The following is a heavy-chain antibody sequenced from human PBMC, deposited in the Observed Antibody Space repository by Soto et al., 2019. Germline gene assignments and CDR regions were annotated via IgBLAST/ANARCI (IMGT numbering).Heavy chain of an antibody. V-gene: IGHV1-69*13. CDR1: GGTFSCYA. CDR2: IIPIFGTA. Sequence: SVKVSCKASGGTFSCYAISWVRQAPGQGLEWMGGIIPIFGTANYAQKFQGRVTITADESTSTAYMELSSLRSEDTAVYYCARVDTAMVAPWGQGTLVTVSS. D-gene: IGHD5-18*01. CDR3: ARVDTAMVAP. J-gene: IGHJ5*02.